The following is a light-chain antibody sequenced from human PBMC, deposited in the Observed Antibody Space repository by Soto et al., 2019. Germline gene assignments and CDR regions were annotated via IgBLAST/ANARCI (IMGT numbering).Light chain of an antibody. Sequence: EIVLTQSPGTLPLVPGDRAILSCRASQSVPSDYLAWYQHKPGQAPSLLIFGVFSRATGIPDRFSGSGAGTDFTLTISRLEPEDFAVYYCQQYGSTPRTFGLGTKVDI. CDR3: QQYGSTPRT. CDR2: GVF. V-gene: IGKV3-20*01. J-gene: IGKJ1*01. CDR1: QSVPSDY.